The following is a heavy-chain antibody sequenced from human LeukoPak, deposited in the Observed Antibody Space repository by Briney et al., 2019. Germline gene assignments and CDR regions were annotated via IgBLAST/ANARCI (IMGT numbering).Heavy chain of an antibody. CDR2: ISGGGETT. CDR1: GFTFSSYA. CDR3: TKSRGYSSSWYDS. Sequence: GGSLRLSCAASGFTFSSYAMSWVRQAPGKGLEWVSGISGGGETTYYADSVKGRFTISSDNSEDTLYLQMNSLRAEASMVYCGTKSRGYSSSWYDSWGQGTLVTVSS. J-gene: IGHJ5*01. D-gene: IGHD6-13*01. V-gene: IGHV3-23*01.